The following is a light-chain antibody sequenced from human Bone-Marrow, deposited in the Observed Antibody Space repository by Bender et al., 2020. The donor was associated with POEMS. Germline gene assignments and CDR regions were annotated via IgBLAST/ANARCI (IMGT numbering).Light chain of an antibody. V-gene: IGLV2-11*01. CDR3: AVWDDSLNGWV. J-gene: IGLJ3*02. CDR1: GSDVGYYNL. Sequence: QSALTQPPSASGSPGQSVTISCTGTGSDVGYYNLVSWYQHHPGKAPKLLIYSSHRRPSEVPDRFSGSRSGTSASLAISGLQSEDEADYYCAVWDDSLNGWVFGGGTKLTVL. CDR2: SSH.